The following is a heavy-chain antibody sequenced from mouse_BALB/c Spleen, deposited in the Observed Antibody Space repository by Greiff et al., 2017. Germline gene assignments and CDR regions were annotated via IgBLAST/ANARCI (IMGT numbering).Heavy chain of an antibody. Sequence: EVKLMESGGGLVQPGGSRKLSCAASGFTFSDYGMAWVRQAPGKGPEWVAFISNLAYSIYYADTVTGRFTISRENAKNTLYLEMSSLRSEDTAMYYCARALLRYFDYWGQGTTLTVSS. CDR3: ARALLRYFDY. J-gene: IGHJ2*01. CDR2: ISNLAYSI. V-gene: IGHV5-15*02. D-gene: IGHD1-1*01. CDR1: GFTFSDYG.